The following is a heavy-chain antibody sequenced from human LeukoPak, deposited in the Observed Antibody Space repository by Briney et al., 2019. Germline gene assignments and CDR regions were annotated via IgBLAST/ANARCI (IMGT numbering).Heavy chain of an antibody. D-gene: IGHD4-23*01. CDR1: GFTFSSYW. J-gene: IGHJ4*02. V-gene: IGHV3-74*01. CDR2: INADGSGT. Sequence: PGGSLRLSCVVSGFTFSSYWMHWVRQAPGKGPVWVPRINADGSGTYYADSVKGRFTISRDNSKNTLYLQMNSLRAEDTAVYYCARGPDYGGNGDYWGQGTLVTVSS. CDR3: ARGPDYGGNGDY.